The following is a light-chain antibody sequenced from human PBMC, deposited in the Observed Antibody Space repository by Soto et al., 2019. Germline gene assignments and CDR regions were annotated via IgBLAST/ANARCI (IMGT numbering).Light chain of an antibody. J-gene: IGLJ3*02. V-gene: IGLV4-69*01. Sequence: QSVLTQPPSASASLGASVKLTCTLSSGHNSYAIAWHQQQPEKGPRYLMKLNSDGSHSKGDGIPDRFSGSSSGAERYITISRLQSEDEADYYCQTWSTDIRVFGGGTKLTGL. CDR1: SGHNSYA. CDR2: LNSDGSH. CDR3: QTWSTDIRV.